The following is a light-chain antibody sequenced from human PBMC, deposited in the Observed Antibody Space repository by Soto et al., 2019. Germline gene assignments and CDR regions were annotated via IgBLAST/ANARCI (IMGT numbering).Light chain of an antibody. J-gene: IGLJ2*01. CDR3: AGWDDSLNGTV. CDR1: SSNIGRNT. Sequence: QSVLTQPPSASGTPGQRVTISCSGSSSNIGRNTVNWYQQLPGTAPKLLIYSNNQRPSGVPDRFSGSKSGTSGSLAISGLQCEDEADYYCAGWDDSLNGTVFGGGTKVTVL. V-gene: IGLV1-44*01. CDR2: SNN.